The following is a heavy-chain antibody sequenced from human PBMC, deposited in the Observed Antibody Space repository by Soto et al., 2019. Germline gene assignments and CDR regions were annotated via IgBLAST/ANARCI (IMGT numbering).Heavy chain of an antibody. J-gene: IGHJ4*02. CDR1: GLTFSDKW. D-gene: IGHD5-12*01. CDR3: GSPYSASWDCLDY. V-gene: IGHV3-74*03. CDR2: ISSDGSIT. Sequence: EVQLVESGGGLFQPGGSLRLSCAAAGLTFSDKWLHWVRQAPGRGLEWVSRISSDGSITTYADSVKGRFTISRDNAKSTLYRQMNGLRAEDTAVYYCGSPYSASWDCLDYWGQGTLVTVSS.